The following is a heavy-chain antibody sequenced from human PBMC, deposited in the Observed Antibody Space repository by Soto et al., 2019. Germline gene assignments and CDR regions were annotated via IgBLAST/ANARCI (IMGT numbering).Heavy chain of an antibody. CDR2: IWYDGSNE. J-gene: IGHJ4*02. V-gene: IGHV3-33*01. D-gene: IGHD2-15*01. Sequence: QVQLVESGGGVVQPGESLRLSCAASGFTFRNYAMHWVRQAPGKGLDWVSSIWYDGSNEKYADSVKGRFGISRDNSVNTLYLQMNSLRAEDTAVYYCARGSLWSDGSCYLSPDYWGQGSLVTVSS. CDR3: ARGSLWSDGSCYLSPDY. CDR1: GFTFRNYA.